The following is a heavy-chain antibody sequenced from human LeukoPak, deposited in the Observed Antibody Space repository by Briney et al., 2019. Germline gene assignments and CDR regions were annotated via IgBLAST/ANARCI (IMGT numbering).Heavy chain of an antibody. D-gene: IGHD6-6*01. J-gene: IGHJ6*03. CDR2: INPNSGGT. CDR1: GYIFTNHY. V-gene: IGHV1-2*02. CDR3: ASIGSIAARLDYYYYYMDV. Sequence: ASVKVSCKTSGYIFTNHYIHWVRQAPGQGLEWMGWINPNSGGTNYAQKFQGRVTMTRDTSISTAYMELSRLRSDDTAVYYCASIGSIAARLDYYYYYMDVWGKGTTVTVSS.